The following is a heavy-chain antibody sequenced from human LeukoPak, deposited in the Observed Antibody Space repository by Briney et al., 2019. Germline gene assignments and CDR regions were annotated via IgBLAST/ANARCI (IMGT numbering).Heavy chain of an antibody. V-gene: IGHV3-64D*06. CDR2: IHHNGDIT. J-gene: IGHJ4*02. CDR1: GFTLFWHV. D-gene: IGHD1-26*01. Sequence: GGSLRLSCSASGFTLFWHVMHWVRQAPGKPLEYVSFIHHNGDITSYADSVRGRFTVSRDNSKNTLFLDLTSLRTDDTVVYYCARDMSGTYSFDYWGQGTLVTVSS. CDR3: ARDMSGTYSFDY.